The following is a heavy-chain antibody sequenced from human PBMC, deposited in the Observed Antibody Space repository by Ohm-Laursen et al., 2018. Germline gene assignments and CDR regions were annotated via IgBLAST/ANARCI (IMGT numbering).Heavy chain of an antibody. D-gene: IGHD3-16*01. V-gene: IGHV4-4*07. Sequence: SQTLSLTCTVSGGSISSYYWSWIRQPAGRGLEWIGRIHTSGTTNYNPSLQSRVTMSVDTSKNQFSLSLSSVTAADTAVYYCARDLYADYLDSWGQGTLVTVSS. CDR1: GGSISSYY. CDR2: IHTSGTT. J-gene: IGHJ4*02. CDR3: ARDLYADYLDS.